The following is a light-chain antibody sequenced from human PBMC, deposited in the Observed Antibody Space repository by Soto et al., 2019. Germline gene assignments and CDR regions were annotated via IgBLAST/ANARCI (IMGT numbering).Light chain of an antibody. J-gene: IGKJ4*01. CDR1: QGISNW. V-gene: IGKV1-12*01. CDR2: TGS. CDR3: QQANSFPLT. Sequence: DIQMTQSPSSVSASVGDRVSITCRASQGISNWLAWYQQKPGRAPKLLIYTGSSLQSGVPSRFSGTGSGTDFALTISSLQPEDVATYYCQQANSFPLTFGGGNEVEIK.